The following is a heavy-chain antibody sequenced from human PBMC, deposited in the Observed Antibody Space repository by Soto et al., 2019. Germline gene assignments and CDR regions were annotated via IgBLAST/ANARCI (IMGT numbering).Heavy chain of an antibody. CDR2: INPNSGGT. CDR3: ARLPHYCSGGRCCVLKSGKRAYDI. J-gene: IGHJ3*02. Sequence: QVQLVQSGAEVTKPGASVKVSCKASGYTFTGYYMHWVRQAPGQGLEWMGWINPNSGGTNYAQKFQGRVSMTRDTSISTAYLELSGVRSDDTAVYYCARLPHYCSGGRCCVLKSGKRAYDIWGQGTMVTVS. V-gene: IGHV1-2*02. CDR1: GYTFTGYY. D-gene: IGHD2-15*01.